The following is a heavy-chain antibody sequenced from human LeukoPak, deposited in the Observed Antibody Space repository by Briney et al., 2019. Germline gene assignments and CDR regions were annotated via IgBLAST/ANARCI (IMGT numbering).Heavy chain of an antibody. CDR2: TYYRSTWYN. CDR1: GDSVSSNSVT. V-gene: IGHV6-1*01. Sequence: SQTLSLTCAISGDSVSSNSVTWNWIRQSPSRGPEWLGRTYYRSTWYNDYAVSVRGRITVNPDTSKNQFSLHLNSVTPEDTAVYYCARRLTQYDCFDPWGQGTLVTVSS. CDR3: ARRLTQYDCFDP. D-gene: IGHD2-2*01. J-gene: IGHJ5*02.